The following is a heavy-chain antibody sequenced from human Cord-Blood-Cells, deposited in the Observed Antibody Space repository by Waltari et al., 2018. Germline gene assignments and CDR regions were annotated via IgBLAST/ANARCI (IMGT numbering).Heavy chain of an antibody. CDR2: IYSGGST. D-gene: IGHD4-4*01. CDR3: ARSYSNYYYYGMDV. J-gene: IGHJ6*02. Sequence: EVQLVESGGGLIQPGGSLRLSCAASGFTVISNYMIWVRQAPGKGLEWVSVIYSGGSTYYADSVKGRFTISRDNSKNTLYLQMNSLRAEDTAVYYCARSYSNYYYYGMDVWGQGTTVTVSS. CDR1: GFTVISNY. V-gene: IGHV3-53*01.